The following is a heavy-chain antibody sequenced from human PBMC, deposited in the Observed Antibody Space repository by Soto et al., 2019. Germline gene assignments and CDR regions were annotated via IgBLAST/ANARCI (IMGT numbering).Heavy chain of an antibody. CDR3: ARLYPSAASCDSVGALNI. V-gene: IGHV3-33*01. J-gene: IGHJ3*02. D-gene: IGHD2-15*01. CDR2: IWFDGSDK. Sequence: GGSLRLSCAAPEFTISSYGMQWVRQAPGKGLEWVALIWFDGSDKYYTESVKGRYTISRDHSKSTRYLQRNGLRAEKAAVYYCARLYPSAASCDSVGALNIRGRGRMVTVSS. CDR1: EFTISSYG.